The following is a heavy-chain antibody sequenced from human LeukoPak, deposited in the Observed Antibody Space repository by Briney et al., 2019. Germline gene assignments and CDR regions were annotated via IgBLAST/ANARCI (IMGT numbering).Heavy chain of an antibody. CDR2: ISGSGGST. D-gene: IGHD3-3*01. V-gene: IGHV3-23*01. J-gene: IGHJ4*02. Sequence: PGGSLRLSCAASGFTFSSYAMSWVRQAPGKGLEWVSAISGSGGSTYYADSVKGRFTISRDNSKNTLYLQMNSLRAEDTAVYYCAKVHDFWSGYSYFDYWGQGTLATVSS. CDR1: GFTFSSYA. CDR3: AKVHDFWSGYSYFDY.